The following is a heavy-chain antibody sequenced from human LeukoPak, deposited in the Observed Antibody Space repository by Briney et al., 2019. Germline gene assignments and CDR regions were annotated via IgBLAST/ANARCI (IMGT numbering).Heavy chain of an antibody. CDR1: GYTFTSYY. J-gene: IGHJ6*03. CDR2: INPSGGST. CDR3: ARGSPRKAHYYYMDV. Sequence: GASVKVSCKASGYTFTSYYMHWVRQAPGQGLEWMGIINPSGGSTSYAQKFQGRVTMTRDMSTSTVYMELSSLRSEDTAVYYCARGSPRKAHYYYMDVWGKGTTVTVSS. V-gene: IGHV1-46*01.